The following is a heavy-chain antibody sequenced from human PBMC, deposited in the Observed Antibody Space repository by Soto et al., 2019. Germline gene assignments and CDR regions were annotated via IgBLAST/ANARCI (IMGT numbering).Heavy chain of an antibody. Sequence: HPGGSLRLSCAASGFTFSSYAMHWVRQAPGKGLEWVAVISYDGSNKYYADSVKGRFTISRDNSKNTLYLQMNSLRAEDTAVYYCARVPTEFTIFGVVIPDPYYYYGMDVWGQGTTVTVSS. CDR2: ISYDGSNK. J-gene: IGHJ6*02. CDR3: ARVPTEFTIFGVVIPDPYYYYGMDV. D-gene: IGHD3-3*01. CDR1: GFTFSSYA. V-gene: IGHV3-30-3*01.